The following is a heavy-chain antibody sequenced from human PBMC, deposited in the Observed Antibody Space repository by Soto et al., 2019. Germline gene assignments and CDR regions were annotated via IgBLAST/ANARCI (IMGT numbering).Heavy chain of an antibody. J-gene: IGHJ4*02. D-gene: IGHD2-2*01. CDR2: IYPADSSA. CDR3: ARHSSTSVRAPLEF. V-gene: IGHV5-51*01. CDR1: GYTFSNYR. Sequence: GESLKISCKASGYTFSNYRIAWVRQRPGRGLEWIGFIYPADSSATYSPSFPGHVIMSVDRSIKTAFLQWNSLEASDTAIYYCARHSSTSVRAPLEFWGPGTLVTVSS.